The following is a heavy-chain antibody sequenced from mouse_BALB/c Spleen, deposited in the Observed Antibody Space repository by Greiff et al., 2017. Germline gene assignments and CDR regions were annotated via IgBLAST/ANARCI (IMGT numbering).Heavy chain of an antibody. J-gene: IGHJ3*01. CDR2: INPDSSTI. CDR1: GFDFSRYW. CDR3: ARRGAWFAY. V-gene: IGHV4-1*02. Sequence: EVKLMESGGGLVQPGGSLKLSCAASGFDFSRYWMSWVRQAPGKGLEWIGEINPDSSTINYTPSLKDKFIISRDNAKNTLYLQMSKVRSEDTALYYCARRGAWFAYWGQGTLVTVSA.